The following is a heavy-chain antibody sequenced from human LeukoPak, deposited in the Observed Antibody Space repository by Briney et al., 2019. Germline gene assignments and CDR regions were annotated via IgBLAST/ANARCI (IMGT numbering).Heavy chain of an antibody. CDR2: IRGSGGTT. V-gene: IGHV3-23*01. J-gene: IGHJ1*01. D-gene: IGHD3-22*01. CDR3: AKVYFDTSGYLTPFQH. Sequence: GTSLRLSCAASGFTFRNYAMSWVRHSPGQGLEWVSTIRGSGGTTYYADSVKGRFTISRDNSKNTLHLQMNSLRAEDTAVYYCAKVYFDTSGYLTPFQHWGQGTLVTVSS. CDR1: GFTFRNYA.